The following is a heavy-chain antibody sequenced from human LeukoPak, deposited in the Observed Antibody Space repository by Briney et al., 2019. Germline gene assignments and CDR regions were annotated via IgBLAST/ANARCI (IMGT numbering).Heavy chain of an antibody. CDR2: ISAYNGNT. D-gene: IGHD2-2*01. V-gene: IGHV1-18*01. Sequence: ASVKVSCTASGYTFTSYGISWVRQAPGQGLEWMGWISAYNGNTNYAQKLQGRVTMTTDTSTSTAYMELRSLRSDDTAVYYCARVGIYCSSTSCYASDFDYWGQGTLVTVPS. J-gene: IGHJ4*02. CDR1: GYTFTSYG. CDR3: ARVGIYCSSTSCYASDFDY.